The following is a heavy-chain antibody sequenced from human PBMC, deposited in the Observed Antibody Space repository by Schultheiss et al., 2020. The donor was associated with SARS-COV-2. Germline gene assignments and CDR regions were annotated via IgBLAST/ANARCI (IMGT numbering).Heavy chain of an antibody. CDR2: INHSGST. J-gene: IGHJ4*02. D-gene: IGHD1-26*01. CDR3: ARGSGAIFDY. CDR1: GGSFSGYY. V-gene: IGHV4-34*01. Sequence: SETLSLTCAVYGGSFSGYYWSWIRQPPGKGLEWIGEINHSGSTNYNPSLKSRVTISVDRSKNQFSLKLSSVTAADTAVYYCARGSGAIFDYWGQGTLVTVSS.